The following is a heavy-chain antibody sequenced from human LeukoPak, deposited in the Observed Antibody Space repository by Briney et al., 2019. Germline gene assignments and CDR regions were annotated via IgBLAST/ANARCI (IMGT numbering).Heavy chain of an antibody. J-gene: IGHJ4*02. V-gene: IGHV4-38-2*01. CDR1: GYSISSGYY. Sequence: PSETLSLTRAVSGYSISSGYYWGWIRQPPGKGLEWIGSIYHSGSTYYNPSLKSRVTISVDTSKNQFSLKLSSVTAADTAVYYCARGGSGSYYDYYFDYWGQGTLVTVSS. CDR3: ARGGSGSYYDYYFDY. CDR2: IYHSGST. D-gene: IGHD3-10*01.